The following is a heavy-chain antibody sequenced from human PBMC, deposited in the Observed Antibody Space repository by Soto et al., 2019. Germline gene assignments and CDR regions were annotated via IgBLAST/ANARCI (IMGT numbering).Heavy chain of an antibody. CDR3: YVTTGY. V-gene: IGHV1-8*01. D-gene: IGHD1-1*01. J-gene: IGHJ4*02. CDR2: MSPDSGNA. Sequence: QGQVVQSRAEVKKPGASVSVSCKHSGYTFIDYDINWVRQAPGQGLEWMGWMSPDSGNAGYAQQLQGRGTITRNTSISTAYMELKSLRSEDTAVYYCYVTTGYWGQGTTVTVSS. CDR1: GYTFIDYD.